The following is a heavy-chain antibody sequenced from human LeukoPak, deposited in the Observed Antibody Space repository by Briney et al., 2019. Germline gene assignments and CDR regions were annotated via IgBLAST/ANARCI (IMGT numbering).Heavy chain of an antibody. V-gene: IGHV3-11*04. D-gene: IGHD3-16*02. Sequence: NSGGSLRLSCAASGFTFSDYYMSWIRQAPGKGLEWVSSISSSGSTIYYADSVKGRFTISRDNAKNSLYLQMNSLRAEDTAIYYCARAGFLITFGGVISWGQGTLVTVSS. CDR3: ARAGFLITFGGVIS. CDR2: ISSSGSTI. CDR1: GFTFSDYY. J-gene: IGHJ5*02.